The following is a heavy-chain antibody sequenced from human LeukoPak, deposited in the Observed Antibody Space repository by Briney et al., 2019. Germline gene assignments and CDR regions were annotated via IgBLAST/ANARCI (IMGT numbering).Heavy chain of an antibody. Sequence: PGGSLRLSCAASGFTFSSYSMNWVRQAPGKGLEWVSSISSSSSYIYYADSVKGRFTISRDNAKNSLYLQMNSLRAEDTAVYYCARRGTTVVTPPYYYYGMDVWGQGTTVTVSS. CDR2: ISSSSSYI. J-gene: IGHJ6*02. D-gene: IGHD4-17*01. V-gene: IGHV3-21*01. CDR3: ARRGTTVVTPPYYYYGMDV. CDR1: GFTFSSYS.